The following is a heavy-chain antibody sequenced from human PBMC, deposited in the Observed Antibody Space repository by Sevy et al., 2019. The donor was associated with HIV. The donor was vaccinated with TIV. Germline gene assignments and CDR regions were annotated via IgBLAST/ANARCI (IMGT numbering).Heavy chain of an antibody. V-gene: IGHV3-30*02. CDR3: AKDGAVTTLDYFDY. D-gene: IGHD4-17*01. CDR2: IRYDGSNK. J-gene: IGHJ4*02. CDR1: GFTFSSYG. Sequence: GGSLRLSCAASGFTFSSYGMNWVRQAPGMGLEWVAFIRYDGSNKFYADSVKGRFTISRDNSKNTLYLQMNSLRAEDTAVYYCAKDGAVTTLDYFDYWGQGTLVTVSS.